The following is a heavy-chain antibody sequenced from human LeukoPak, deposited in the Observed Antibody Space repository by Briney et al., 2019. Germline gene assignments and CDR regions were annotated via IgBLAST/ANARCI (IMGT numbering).Heavy chain of an antibody. D-gene: IGHD6-19*01. V-gene: IGHV3-53*01. J-gene: IGHJ1*01. Sequence: GGSLRLSCAASGFTVSSNYMSWVRQAPGKGLDCVSVIYSDDSSYYADSVKGRFTISRDNSKNTLYLQMNSLRAEDTAVYYCARDPSSGWYPKYFQHWGQGTLVTVSS. CDR1: GFTVSSNY. CDR2: IYSDDSS. CDR3: ARDPSSGWYPKYFQH.